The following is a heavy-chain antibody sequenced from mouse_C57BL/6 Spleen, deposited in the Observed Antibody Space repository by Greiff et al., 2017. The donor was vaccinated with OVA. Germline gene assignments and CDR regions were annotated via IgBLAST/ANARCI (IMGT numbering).Heavy chain of an antibody. CDR3: ARFRLDGYYAMDY. Sequence: VQLQQPGAELVKPGASVKMSCKASGYTFTSYWITWVKQRPGQGLEWIGDIYPGSGSTNYNEKFKSKSTLTVDTSSSTAYMQLSSLTSEDSAVYYCARFRLDGYYAMDYWGQGTSVTVSS. CDR1: GYTFTSYW. V-gene: IGHV1-55*01. J-gene: IGHJ4*01. D-gene: IGHD2-2*01. CDR2: IYPGSGST.